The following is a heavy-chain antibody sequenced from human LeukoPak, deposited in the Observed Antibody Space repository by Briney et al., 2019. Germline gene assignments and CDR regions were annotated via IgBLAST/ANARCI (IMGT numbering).Heavy chain of an antibody. J-gene: IGHJ3*02. Sequence: GGSLRLSCAASGFTVSSNYMSWVRQAPGKGLEWVSVIHSGGSTYYADSVKGRFTISRDNSKNTLYLQMNSLRAEDTAVYYCARITYGDYDVGAFDIWGQGTMVTVSS. V-gene: IGHV3-66*01. CDR1: GFTVSSNY. D-gene: IGHD4-17*01. CDR3: ARITYGDYDVGAFDI. CDR2: IHSGGST.